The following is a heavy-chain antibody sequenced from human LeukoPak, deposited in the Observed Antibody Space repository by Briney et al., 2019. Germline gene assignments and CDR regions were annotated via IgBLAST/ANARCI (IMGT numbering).Heavy chain of an antibody. V-gene: IGHV4-4*07. CDR2: IYSSVST. D-gene: IGHD3-10*01. Sequence: PSETLSLTCTVSGDSVSTYYWSWIRQPAGKGLEWIGRIYSSVSTNYNPSLKGRVTMSVDTSKNQFSLKLSSVTAADTAVYHCARWGGSGTYHFDYWGQGTLVTVSS. CDR3: ARWGGSGTYHFDY. CDR1: GDSVSTYY. J-gene: IGHJ4*02.